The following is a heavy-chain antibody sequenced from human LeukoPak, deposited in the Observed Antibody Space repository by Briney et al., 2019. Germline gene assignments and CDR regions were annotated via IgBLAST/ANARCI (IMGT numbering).Heavy chain of an antibody. CDR1: GGSISSGSYY. V-gene: IGHV4-61*02. D-gene: IGHD3-3*01. J-gene: IGHJ4*02. CDR3: ARGDYDFWSGNWRFDT. Sequence: SETLSLTCTVSGGSISSGSYYWSWIRQPAGKGLEWIGRIYTSGSTNYNPSLKSRVAISVDASKNQFSLKVDSVTTADTAVYYCARGDYDFWSGNWRFDTWGQGTLVTVSS. CDR2: IYTSGST.